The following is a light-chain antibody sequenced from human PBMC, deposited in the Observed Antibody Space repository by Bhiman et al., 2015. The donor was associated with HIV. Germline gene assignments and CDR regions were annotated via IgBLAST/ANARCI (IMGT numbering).Light chain of an antibody. CDR3: SSYTSTGTYV. CDR1: SSDVGGYNY. Sequence: QPVLTQPPSASGSPGQSVSISCSGTSSDVGGYNYVSWYQQHPGKAPKLMIYEVSNRPSGVSNRFSGSKSGNTASLTISGLQAEDEADYYCSSYTSTGTYVFGTGTKLTVL. CDR2: EVS. V-gene: IGLV2-14*01. J-gene: IGLJ1*01.